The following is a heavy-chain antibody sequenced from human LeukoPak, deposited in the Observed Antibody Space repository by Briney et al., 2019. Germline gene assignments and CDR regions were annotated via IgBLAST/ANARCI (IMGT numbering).Heavy chain of an antibody. CDR3: AKAFGYSSFRTHFDY. Sequence: PGGSPRLSCAASGFTFSSYAMSWVRQAPGKGLEWVSAISGSGGSTYYADSVKGRFTISRDNSKNTLYLQMNSLRAEDTAVYYCAKAFGYSSFRTHFDYWGQGTLVTVPS. D-gene: IGHD6-19*01. V-gene: IGHV3-23*01. CDR2: ISGSGGST. CDR1: GFTFSSYA. J-gene: IGHJ4*02.